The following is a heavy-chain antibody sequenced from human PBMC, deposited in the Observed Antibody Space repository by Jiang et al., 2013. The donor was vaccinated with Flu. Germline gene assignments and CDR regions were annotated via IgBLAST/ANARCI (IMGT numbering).Heavy chain of an antibody. CDR2: IYYSGST. J-gene: IGHJ3*02. D-gene: IGHD3-10*01. V-gene: IGHV4-59*01. Sequence: GKGLEWIGYIYYSGSTNYNPSLKSRVTISVDTSKNQFSLKLSSVTAADTAVYYCAILPPYGSGSSDAFDIWGQGTMVTVSS. CDR3: AILPPYGSGSSDAFDI.